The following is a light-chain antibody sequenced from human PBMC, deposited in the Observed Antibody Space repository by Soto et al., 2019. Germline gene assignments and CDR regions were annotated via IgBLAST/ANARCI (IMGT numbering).Light chain of an antibody. Sequence: DIQMTQSPSSLSASVGDTVTITCRASQSISKDVNWYQQKRGTAPKLLIYATSTLRSRVPSRFSGSGAGTDFTLTISSLDAEDFATYYCQQSSSTLYAFGQGTKLEIK. CDR2: ATS. CDR3: QQSSSTLYA. V-gene: IGKV1-39*01. CDR1: QSISKD. J-gene: IGKJ2*01.